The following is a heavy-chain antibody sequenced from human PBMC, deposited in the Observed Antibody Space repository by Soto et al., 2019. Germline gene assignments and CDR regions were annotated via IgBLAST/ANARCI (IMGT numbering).Heavy chain of an antibody. J-gene: IGHJ6*02. D-gene: IGHD1-26*01. V-gene: IGHV3-30*18. CDR1: GFTFRRHG. Sequence: QVHLVESGGGVVQPGRSLRLSCAASGFTFRRHGMHWVRQAPGKGLEWVAVISYDGSEIYYGESVKGRFTISRDNSKNTLFLQMNSLRVEDTAVYYCAKDQVGTTPGSCMDVWGQGTTVTVSS. CDR3: AKDQVGTTPGSCMDV. CDR2: ISYDGSEI.